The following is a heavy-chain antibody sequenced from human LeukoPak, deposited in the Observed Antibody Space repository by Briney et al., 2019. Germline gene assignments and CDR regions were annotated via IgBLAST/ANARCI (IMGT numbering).Heavy chain of an antibody. Sequence: GRSLRLSCAASGFTFSSYGMHWVRQAPGKGLEWVAVISYDGSNKYYADSVKGRFTISRDNSKNTLYLQMNSLRAEDTAVYYCGKGSVVAAKGGGYYFDYWGQGTLVTVSS. CDR1: GFTFSSYG. CDR3: GKGSVVAAKGGGYYFDY. J-gene: IGHJ4*02. V-gene: IGHV3-30*18. CDR2: ISYDGSNK. D-gene: IGHD2-15*01.